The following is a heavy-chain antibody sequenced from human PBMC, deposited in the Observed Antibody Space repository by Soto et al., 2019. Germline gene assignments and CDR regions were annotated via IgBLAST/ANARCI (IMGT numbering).Heavy chain of an antibody. V-gene: IGHV3-30*18. D-gene: IGHD1-26*01. CDR3: AKGTRLEVGATPYYFDY. J-gene: IGHJ4*02. Sequence: PGGSLRLSCAASGFTFSSYGMHWVRKAPGKGLEWVAVISYDGSNKYYADSVKGRFTISRDNSKNTLYLQMNSLRAEDTAVYYCAKGTRLEVGATPYYFDYWGQGTLVTVSS. CDR1: GFTFSSYG. CDR2: ISYDGSNK.